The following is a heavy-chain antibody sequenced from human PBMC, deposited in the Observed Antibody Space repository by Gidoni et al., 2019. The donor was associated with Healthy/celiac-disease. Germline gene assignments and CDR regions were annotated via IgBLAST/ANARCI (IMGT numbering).Heavy chain of an antibody. V-gene: IGHV3-48*04. Sequence: EVQLVESGGGLVHPWGSLRLSCSPSAFTFSSYSMNWVRQGPGKGLEWVSYISSSSSTRDYEDSGKGRFTIARDNAKNSLYLQMNSLRAEDTAVYYCARPYDYGGVFDYWGQGTRVTVSS. J-gene: IGHJ4*02. CDR3: ARPYDYGGVFDY. D-gene: IGHD4-17*01. CDR1: AFTFSSYS. CDR2: ISSSSSTR.